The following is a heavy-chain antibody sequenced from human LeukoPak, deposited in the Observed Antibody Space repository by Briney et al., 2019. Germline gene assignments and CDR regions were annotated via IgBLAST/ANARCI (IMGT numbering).Heavy chain of an antibody. V-gene: IGHV1-2*06. CDR2: INPNSGGT. Sequence: ASVKVSCKASGYTFTGYYMHWVRQAPGQGLEWMGRINPNSGGTNYAQKFQGRVTMTRGTSISTAYMELSRLRSDDTAVYYCARKMATASYYYYGMDVWGQGTTVTVSS. CDR1: GYTFTGYY. D-gene: IGHD5-24*01. CDR3: ARKMATASYYYYGMDV. J-gene: IGHJ6*02.